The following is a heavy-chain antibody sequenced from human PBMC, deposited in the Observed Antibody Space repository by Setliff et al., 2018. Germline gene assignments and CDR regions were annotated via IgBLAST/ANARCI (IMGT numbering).Heavy chain of an antibody. V-gene: IGHV1-46*01. D-gene: IGHD3-10*01. CDR1: GGTFSSYA. CDR2: IKPSGGST. Sequence: ASVKVSCKASGGTFSSYAISWVRQAPGQGLEWMGIIKPSGGSTNYAQKFQGRVTMTRDTSTSTVYMELSSLRSEDTAVYYCARESGGDNNFNFDYWGQGTLVTVSS. J-gene: IGHJ4*02. CDR3: ARESGGDNNFNFDY.